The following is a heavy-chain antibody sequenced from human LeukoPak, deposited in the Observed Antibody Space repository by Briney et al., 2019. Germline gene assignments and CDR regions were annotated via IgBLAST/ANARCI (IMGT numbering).Heavy chain of an antibody. D-gene: IGHD3-9*01. CDR3: ARDYDILTGSLTNYYYYYGMDV. CDR2: INPNSGGT. V-gene: IGHV1-2*02. CDR1: GYTFTGYY. J-gene: IGHJ6*02. Sequence: GASVKVSCKASGYTFTGYYMHWVRQAPGQGLEWMGWINPNSGGTNYAQKIQGRVTMTRDTSISTAYMELSRLRSDDTAVYYCARDYDILTGSLTNYYYYYGMDVWGQGTTVTVSS.